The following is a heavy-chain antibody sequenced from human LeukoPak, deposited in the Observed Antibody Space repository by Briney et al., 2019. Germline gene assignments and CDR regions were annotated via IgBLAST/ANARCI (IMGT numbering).Heavy chain of an antibody. CDR1: GFTFSSLA. CDR3: ARDFTPEWFDIH. Sequence: GGSLRLSCAASGFTFSSLAMHWVRQAPGKGLEWVGVISYDGSDEYYTDSVKGRFTISRDNSKNTVYLQMNSLRADDTAVYYCARDFTPEWFDIHWGQGTLVTVS. D-gene: IGHD3-3*01. V-gene: IGHV3-30*04. J-gene: IGHJ4*02. CDR2: ISYDGSDE.